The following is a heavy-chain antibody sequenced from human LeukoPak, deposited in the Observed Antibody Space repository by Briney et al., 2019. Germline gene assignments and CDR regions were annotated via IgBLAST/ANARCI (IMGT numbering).Heavy chain of an antibody. CDR1: GYSISSGYY. CDR3: ARRGPLNYDYAWGSYRRTPSFDY. D-gene: IGHD3-16*02. Sequence: SETLSLTCTVSGYSISSGYYWGWIRQPPGKGLEWIGEINYSGSTNYNPSLKSRVTISVDTSKNQFSLKLSSVTAADTAVYYCARRGPLNYDYAWGSYRRTPSFDYWGQGTLVTVSS. V-gene: IGHV4-38-2*02. CDR2: INYSGST. J-gene: IGHJ4*02.